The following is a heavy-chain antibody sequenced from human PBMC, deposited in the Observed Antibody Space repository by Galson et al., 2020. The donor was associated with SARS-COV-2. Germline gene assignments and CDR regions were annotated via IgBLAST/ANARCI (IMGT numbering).Heavy chain of an antibody. J-gene: IGHJ4*02. D-gene: IGHD6-13*01. Sequence: QAGGSLRLSCAASGFTFSSYNMNWVRQAPGTGLEWVSFITSSSTTYYADSVKGRFTISRDNAKNSLYLQMSGLRDDDTALYYCSRGLSSSWPFSDFWGQGALVTVSS. CDR3: SRGLSSSWPFSDF. CDR1: GFTFSSYN. V-gene: IGHV3-48*02. CDR2: ITSSSTT.